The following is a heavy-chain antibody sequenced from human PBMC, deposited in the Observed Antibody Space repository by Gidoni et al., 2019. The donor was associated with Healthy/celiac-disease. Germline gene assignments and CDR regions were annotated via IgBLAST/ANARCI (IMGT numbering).Heavy chain of an antibody. V-gene: IGHV4-59*01. J-gene: IGHJ6*02. CDR3: ARGEAVYCSGGSCYYYYGMDV. CDR1: GGSISSYY. D-gene: IGHD2-15*01. Sequence: QVQLQESGPGLVKPSETLSLTCTVSGGSISSYYWSWIRQPPGKGLEWIGYIYYSGSTNYNPSLKSRVTISVDTSKNQFSLKLSSVTAADTAVYYCARGEAVYCSGGSCYYYYGMDVWGQGTTVTVSS. CDR2: IYYSGST.